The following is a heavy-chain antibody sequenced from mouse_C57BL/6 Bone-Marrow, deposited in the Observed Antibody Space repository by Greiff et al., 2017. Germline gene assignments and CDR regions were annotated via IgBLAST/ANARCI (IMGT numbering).Heavy chain of an antibody. Sequence: QVQLQQSGPELVKPGASVKISCKASGYAFSSSWMHWVKQRPGKGLEWIGRIYPGDGDTNYNGKFKGKATLTADKSSSTAYMQLSSLTSEDSAVYFCARTGQLRRRVRNAMDYWGQGTSVTVSS. D-gene: IGHD3-2*02. CDR1: GYAFSSSW. CDR3: ARTGQLRRRVRNAMDY. J-gene: IGHJ4*01. V-gene: IGHV1-82*01. CDR2: IYPGDGDT.